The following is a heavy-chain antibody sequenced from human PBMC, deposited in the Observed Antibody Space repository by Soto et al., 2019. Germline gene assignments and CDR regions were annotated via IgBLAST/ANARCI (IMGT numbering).Heavy chain of an antibody. CDR3: ARAFTVTEKNWFDP. V-gene: IGHV1-46*01. J-gene: IGHJ5*02. D-gene: IGHD4-17*01. Sequence: QVQLVQSGAEVKKPGASVRVSCKASGYSFIDYYMHWVRQAPGQGREWMGIIDPSGGSTTYAQEFQGSVTMTRYTSTVTFYMQMSSLRSEYTAVYYCARAFTVTEKNWFDPWGQGTLVTVSS. CDR1: GYSFIDYY. CDR2: IDPSGGST.